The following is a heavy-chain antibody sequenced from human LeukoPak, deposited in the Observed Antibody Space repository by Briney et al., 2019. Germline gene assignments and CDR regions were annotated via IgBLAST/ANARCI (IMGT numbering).Heavy chain of an antibody. Sequence: PSETLSLTCTVSGGSISSYYWSWIRQPPGKGLEWIGYIYYSGSTNYNPSLKSRVTISVDTSKNQFSLKLSSVTAADTAVYYCARGPPAAIVYYYYYMDVWGKGTTVTISS. CDR3: ARGPPAAIVYYYYYMDV. J-gene: IGHJ6*03. CDR1: GGSISSYY. V-gene: IGHV4-59*01. D-gene: IGHD2-2*01. CDR2: IYYSGST.